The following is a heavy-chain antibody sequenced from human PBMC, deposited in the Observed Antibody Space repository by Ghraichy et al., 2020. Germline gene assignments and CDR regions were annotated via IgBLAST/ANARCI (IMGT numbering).Heavy chain of an antibody. J-gene: IGHJ3*02. CDR1: GFTFSSYA. Sequence: GGSLRLSCAASGFTFSSYAMSWVRQAPGKGLEWVSAISGSGGSTYYADSVKGRFTISRDNSKNTLYLQMNSLRAEDTAVYYCAKDPTVPSFYDFWSGPLNGAFDIWGQGTMVTVSS. V-gene: IGHV3-23*01. D-gene: IGHD3-3*01. CDR2: ISGSGGST. CDR3: AKDPTVPSFYDFWSGPLNGAFDI.